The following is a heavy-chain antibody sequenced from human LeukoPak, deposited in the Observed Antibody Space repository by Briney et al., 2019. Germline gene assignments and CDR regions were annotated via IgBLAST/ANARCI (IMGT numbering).Heavy chain of an antibody. CDR3: AKDRRITMVRALDY. CDR1: GFTFSSYG. Sequence: GGSLRLSCAASGFTFSSYGMHWVRQAPGKGLEWVAVISYDGSNKYYAASVKGRFTISRDNSKNTLYLQMNSLRAEDTAVYYCAKDRRITMVRALDYWGQGTLVTVSS. J-gene: IGHJ4*02. D-gene: IGHD3-10*01. CDR2: ISYDGSNK. V-gene: IGHV3-30*18.